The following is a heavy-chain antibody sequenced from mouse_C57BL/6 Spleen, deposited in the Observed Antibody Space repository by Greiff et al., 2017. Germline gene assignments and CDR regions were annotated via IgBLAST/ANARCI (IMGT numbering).Heavy chain of an antibody. D-gene: IGHD2-4*01. J-gene: IGHJ3*01. CDR1: GYTFTSYD. CDR2: IYPRGGST. V-gene: IGHV1-85*01. Sequence: QVQLQQSGPELVKPGASVKLSCKASGYTFTSYDINWVKQRPGQGLEWIGWIYPRGGSTKYNEKFKGKATLTVDTSSSTAYMELHSQTSEDSAVYFCARSGDYDAGFAYWGQGTLVTVSA. CDR3: ARSGDYDAGFAY.